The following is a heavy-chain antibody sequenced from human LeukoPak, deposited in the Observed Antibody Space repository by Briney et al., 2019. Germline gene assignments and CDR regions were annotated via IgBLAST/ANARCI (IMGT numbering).Heavy chain of an antibody. J-gene: IGHJ4*02. CDR3: AKSGGYGLIDY. V-gene: IGHV4-34*01. D-gene: IGHD1-26*01. CDR1: GGSFSGYY. CDR2: IYYSGST. Sequence: SETLSLTCAVYGGSFSGYYWSWIRQPPGKGLEWIGSIYYSGSTYYNPSLQSRVTISIETSKNQISLRLNSVTASDTAMYYCAKSGGYGLIDYWGQGTLVTVSS.